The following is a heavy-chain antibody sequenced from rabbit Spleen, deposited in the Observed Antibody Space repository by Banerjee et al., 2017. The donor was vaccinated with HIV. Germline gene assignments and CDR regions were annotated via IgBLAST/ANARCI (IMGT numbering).Heavy chain of an antibody. Sequence: QEQLVESGGGLVKPEGSLTLTCKASGFSFSDRDVMCWVRQAPGKGLEWIACINTATGKAVYASWAKGRFTISKTSSTTLTLQMTSLTAADTATYFCARTTYGYDDYADLYYAAMDLWGPGTLVTVS. CDR3: ARTTYGYDDYADLYYAAMDL. V-gene: IGHV1S45*01. CDR1: GFSFSDRDV. CDR2: INTATGKA. D-gene: IGHD6-1*01. J-gene: IGHJ6*01.